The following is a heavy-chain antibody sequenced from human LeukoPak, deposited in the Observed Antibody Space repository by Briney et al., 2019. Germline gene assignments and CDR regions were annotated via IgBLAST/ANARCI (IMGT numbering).Heavy chain of an antibody. Sequence: GGPLSLSCAASGFTFSTYWMSWVRKAPGRGLKSLANIKEAGSEKYYVDSVKGRFTISRDNDKNSVHLQMNSLRAEDTAVYYCARGGGMRSWYDFDYWGQGTLVTVSS. CDR2: IKEAGSEK. J-gene: IGHJ4*02. CDR1: GFTFSTYW. V-gene: IGHV3-7*04. CDR3: ARGGGMRSWYDFDY. D-gene: IGHD6-13*01.